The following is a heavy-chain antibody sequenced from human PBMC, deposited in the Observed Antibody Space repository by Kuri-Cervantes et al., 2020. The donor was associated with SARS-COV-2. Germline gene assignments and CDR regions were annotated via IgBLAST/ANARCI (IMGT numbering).Heavy chain of an antibody. J-gene: IGHJ6*02. V-gene: IGHV3-23*01. CDR2: ISGSGGST. D-gene: IGHD6-13*01. CDR3: AKGSYSSPLDYYYGMDV. Sequence: GGSLRLSCAASGFTFSSYAMSWDRQAPGKGLEWVSAISGSGGSTYYADSVKGRFTISRDNSKNTLYLQMNSLRAEDTAVYYCAKGSYSSPLDYYYGMDVWGQGTTVTVSS. CDR1: GFTFSSYA.